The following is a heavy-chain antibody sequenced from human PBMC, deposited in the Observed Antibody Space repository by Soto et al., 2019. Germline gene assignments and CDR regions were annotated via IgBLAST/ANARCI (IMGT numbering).Heavy chain of an antibody. D-gene: IGHD4-17*01. CDR2: FFSDAGR. CDR3: ARMDGDYNYYGLDV. J-gene: IGHJ6*02. Sequence: ESGPAGEPTETLTLTCSVSGFSLTNGRMGVSWIRQPPGKALEWLAHFFSDAGRSYSTSMQSRLNMYKDSSGSQVVLTMTNMAPADTATYFCARMDGDYNYYGLDVWGHGIAVTVSS. CDR1: GFSLTNGRMG. V-gene: IGHV2-26*01.